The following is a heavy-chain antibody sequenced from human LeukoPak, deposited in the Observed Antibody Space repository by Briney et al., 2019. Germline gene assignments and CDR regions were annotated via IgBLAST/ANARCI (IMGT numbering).Heavy chain of an antibody. D-gene: IGHD2-15*01. CDR2: ISYDGSNK. CDR1: GFTFSSYG. Sequence: GGSLRLSCAASGFTFSSYGMHWVRQAPGKGLEWVAVISYDGSNKYYADSVKGRFTISRDNSKNTLYLQMNSLRAEDTAVYYCAKDGYCSGGSCYSDNSDYWGQGTLVTVSS. V-gene: IGHV3-30*18. J-gene: IGHJ4*02. CDR3: AKDGYCSGGSCYSDNSDY.